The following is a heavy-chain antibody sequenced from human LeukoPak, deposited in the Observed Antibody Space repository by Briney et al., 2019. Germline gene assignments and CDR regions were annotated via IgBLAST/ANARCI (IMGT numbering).Heavy chain of an antibody. J-gene: IGHJ2*01. D-gene: IGHD4-23*01. CDR2: IYYSGST. CDR3: ATGGAAYGGNSRTADWYFDL. CDR1: GGSISSGDYY. V-gene: IGHV4-30-4*08. Sequence: PSETLSLTCTVSGGSISSGDYYWSWIRQPPGKGLEWIGYIYYSGSTYYNPSLKSRVTISVDTSKNPFSLKLSSVTAADTAVYYCATGGAAYGGNSRTADWYFDLWGRGTLVTVSS.